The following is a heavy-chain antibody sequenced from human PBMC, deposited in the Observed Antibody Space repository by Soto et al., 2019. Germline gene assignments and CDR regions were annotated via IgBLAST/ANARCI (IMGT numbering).Heavy chain of an antibody. V-gene: IGHV2-5*01. J-gene: IGHJ4*02. CDR2: VYWNDDK. D-gene: IGHD3-22*01. CDR1: GFSLRTDGVG. Sequence: SGTTLVNPTQTLTRTCTFSGFSLRTDGVGVGWILQPPGKALECLAAVYWNDDKHYSPFLXXRXTITKDTSKNQGVLTVTSMAPVDRATYYCAHSWVRLYGNLVPVYYYDSNGRFDHWGQGTRVTVAS. CDR3: AHSWVRLYGNLVPVYYYDSNGRFDH.